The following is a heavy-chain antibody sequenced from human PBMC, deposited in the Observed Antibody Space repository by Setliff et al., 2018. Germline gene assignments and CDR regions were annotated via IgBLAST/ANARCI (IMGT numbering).Heavy chain of an antibody. V-gene: IGHV4-39*07. Sequence: PSETLSLTCTVSDDSITASGYFWGWSRQPPGKGLEWIGSLYYGGSTYSTYYNPSLKSRATISIDTSKDQFSLKLISMSAADTAVYFCARGRNIAARLLDSWGRGTLVTVSS. CDR3: ARGRNIAARLLDS. CDR2: LYYGGSTYST. J-gene: IGHJ4*02. D-gene: IGHD6-6*01. CDR1: DDSITASGYF.